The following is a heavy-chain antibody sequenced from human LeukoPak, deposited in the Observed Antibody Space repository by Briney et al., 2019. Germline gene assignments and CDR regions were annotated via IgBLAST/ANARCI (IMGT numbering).Heavy chain of an antibody. V-gene: IGHV3-23*01. J-gene: IGHJ4*02. CDR1: GFTFSSYA. Sequence: GGSLRLSCAASGFTFSSYAMSWVRQAPGKGLEWVSAISGSGGSTYYADSVKGRFTISRDNSKNTLYLQMNSLRAEDTAVHYCANQGFSVTPAYWGQGTLVTVSS. CDR2: ISGSGGST. D-gene: IGHD4-11*01. CDR3: ANQGFSVTPAY.